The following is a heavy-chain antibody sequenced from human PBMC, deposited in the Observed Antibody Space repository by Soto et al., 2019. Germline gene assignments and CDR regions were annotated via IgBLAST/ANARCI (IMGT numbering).Heavy chain of an antibody. D-gene: IGHD1-1*01. CDR3: ARVRQGCSANNCYFDP. CDR2: VHISGHS. CDR1: GGSVRAPDW. V-gene: IGHV4-4*02. J-gene: IGHJ5*01. Sequence: SETLSLTCTLSGGSVRAPDWWNWVRQSPDKGLEWIAEVHISGHSNYNPSLRSRVSVSIDSSKNQFYLNLNSVSAADTAIYYCARVRQGCSANNCYFDPWGQGTQVTVSS.